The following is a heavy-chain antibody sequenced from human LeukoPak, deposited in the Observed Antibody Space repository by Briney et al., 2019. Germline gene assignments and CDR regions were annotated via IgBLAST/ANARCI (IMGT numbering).Heavy chain of an antibody. J-gene: IGHJ4*02. V-gene: IGHV1-69*04. Sequence: PQASVKVSCKASGGTFSSYAISWVRQAPGQGLEWMGRIIPILGIANYAQKFQGRVTITADKSTSTAYMELSSLRSEDTAVYYCARDRTYDSSGYYDYWGQGTLVTVSS. CDR2: IIPILGIA. CDR3: ARDRTYDSSGYYDY. CDR1: GGTFSSYA. D-gene: IGHD3-22*01.